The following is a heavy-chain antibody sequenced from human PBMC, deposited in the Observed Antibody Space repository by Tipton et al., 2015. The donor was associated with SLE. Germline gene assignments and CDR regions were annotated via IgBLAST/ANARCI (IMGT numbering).Heavy chain of an antibody. J-gene: IGHJ4*02. CDR1: GGSISSGGYY. CDR3: AKGNRGSYYHYFDY. Sequence: TLSLTCTVSGGSISSGGYYWSWIRQHPGKGLEWIGYIYYSGSTYYNPSLKSRVTISVDTSKNQFSLKLSSVTAADTAVYYCAKGNRGSYYHYFDYWGQGTLVTVSS. V-gene: IGHV4-31*03. CDR2: IYYSGST. D-gene: IGHD1-26*01.